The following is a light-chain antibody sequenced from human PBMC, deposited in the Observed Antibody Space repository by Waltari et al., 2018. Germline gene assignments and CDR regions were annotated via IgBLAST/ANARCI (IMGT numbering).Light chain of an antibody. CDR1: DSDVGAYDF. Sequence: GQSITISCSGTDSDVGAYDFVSWYQQHPGKAPHLIIYEVSNRPSGISNRFSASKSGNTASLTISGLQAEDEADYYCSSYTTSSAPGVFGTGTRVTVL. CDR3: SSYTTSSAPGV. V-gene: IGLV2-14*01. CDR2: EVS. J-gene: IGLJ1*01.